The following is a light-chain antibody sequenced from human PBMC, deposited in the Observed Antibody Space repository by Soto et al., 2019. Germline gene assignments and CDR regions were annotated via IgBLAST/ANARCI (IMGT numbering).Light chain of an antibody. CDR3: QQYNNWPET. CDR1: QSVRSN. Sequence: EIVMTQSPATLSVSPGERATLSCRASQSVRSNLAWYQQKVGQAPRVLIYDASTRATGIPGRFSGSGSGTEFTLTISSLQSEDFAVYYCQQYNNWPETFGQGTKVEIK. CDR2: DAS. V-gene: IGKV3-15*01. J-gene: IGKJ1*01.